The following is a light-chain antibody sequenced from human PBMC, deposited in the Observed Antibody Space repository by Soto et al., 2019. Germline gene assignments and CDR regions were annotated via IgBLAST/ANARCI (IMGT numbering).Light chain of an antibody. CDR3: QQYKSYPLT. CDR2: KAS. Sequence: DIQMTQSHSTLSASVGDRVTITCRASQSISSWLAWYQQKPGKAPNLLIYKASTLESGVPSRFSGSGSGTEFTLTISSVQPDDFATDYCQQYKSYPLTFGGATKVDIK. J-gene: IGKJ4*01. CDR1: QSISSW. V-gene: IGKV1-5*03.